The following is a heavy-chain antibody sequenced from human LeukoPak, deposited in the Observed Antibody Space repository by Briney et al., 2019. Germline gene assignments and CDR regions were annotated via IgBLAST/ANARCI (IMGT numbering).Heavy chain of an antibody. CDR3: AREPSTAAGTGRPLDY. CDR2: MYTSVST. V-gene: IGHV4-4*07. D-gene: IGHD6-13*01. J-gene: IGHJ4*02. CDR1: GGSISSYF. Sequence: PSETLSLTCTVSGGSISSYFWSWIRQPAGKGLEWIGRMYTSVSTNCNPSLKSRVIMSVDTSKNQFSLNLSTVTAADTAVYYCAREPSTAAGTGRPLDYWGQGTLVTVSS.